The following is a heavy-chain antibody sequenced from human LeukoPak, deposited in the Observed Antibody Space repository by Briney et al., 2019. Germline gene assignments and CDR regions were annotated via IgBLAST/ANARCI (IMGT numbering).Heavy chain of an antibody. CDR2: IYHSGST. CDR1: GYSISSGYY. D-gene: IGHD6-13*01. CDR3: ARGQKKYSSSWYAD. Sequence: SETLSLTCAVSGYSISSGYYWGWIRQPPGKGLEWIGSIYHSGSTYYNPSLKSRVTISVDTSKNQFSLKLCSVTAADTAVYYCARGQKKYSSSWYADWGQGTLVTVSS. V-gene: IGHV4-38-2*01. J-gene: IGHJ4*02.